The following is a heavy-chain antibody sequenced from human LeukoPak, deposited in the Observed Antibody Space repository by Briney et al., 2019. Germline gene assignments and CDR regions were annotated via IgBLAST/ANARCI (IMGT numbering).Heavy chain of an antibody. CDR1: GYTFTSYY. Sequence: ASVKVSCKASGYTFTSYYIHWVRQAPGQGLEWMGIINPSGGSTSYAQKFQGRVPMTRDTSTSTVYMELSSLRSEDTAVYYCARDLEFGLVYFDYWGQGTLVTVSS. CDR3: ARDLEFGLVYFDY. J-gene: IGHJ4*02. CDR2: INPSGGST. D-gene: IGHD3-3*01. V-gene: IGHV1-46*01.